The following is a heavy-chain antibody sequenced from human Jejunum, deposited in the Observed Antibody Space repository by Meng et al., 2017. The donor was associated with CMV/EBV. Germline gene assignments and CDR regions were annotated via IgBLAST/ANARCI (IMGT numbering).Heavy chain of an antibody. D-gene: IGHD2-15*01. Sequence: GFNFSIYGMRWVREAPGKGLEWVAVLWYDGSNEYYVDSVKGRFTISRDNSKGTVYLQMTSLRADDTAVYYCLRGTPIGGGSPPFDYWGQGTLVTVSS. CDR3: LRGTPIGGGSPPFDY. CDR1: GFNFSIYG. J-gene: IGHJ4*02. CDR2: LWYDGSNE. V-gene: IGHV3-33*01.